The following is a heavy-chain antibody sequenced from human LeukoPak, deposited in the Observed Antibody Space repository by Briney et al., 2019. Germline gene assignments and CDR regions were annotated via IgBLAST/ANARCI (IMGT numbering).Heavy chain of an antibody. J-gene: IGHJ3*02. D-gene: IGHD1-26*01. V-gene: IGHV3-48*01. CDR2: ISSSSSTI. CDR1: GFTFSSYA. Sequence: PGGSLRLSCAASGFTFSSYAMSWVRQAPGKGLEWVSYISSSSSTIYYADSVKGRFTISRDNAKNSLYLQMNSLRAEDTAVYYCARGRWELPPDAFDIWGQGTMVTVSS. CDR3: ARGRWELPPDAFDI.